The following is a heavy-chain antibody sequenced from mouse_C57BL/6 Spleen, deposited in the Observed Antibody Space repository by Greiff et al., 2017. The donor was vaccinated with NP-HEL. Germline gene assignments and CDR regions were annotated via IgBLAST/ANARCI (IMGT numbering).Heavy chain of an antibody. V-gene: IGHV1-82*01. CDR2: IYPGDGDT. J-gene: IGHJ4*01. Sequence: QVQLQQSGPELVKPGASVKISCKASGYAFSSSWMNWVKQRPGKGLEWIGRIYPGDGDTNYNGKFKGKATLTADKSSSTAYMQRSSLTSEDSAVYFCARSLLHAMDYWGQGTSVTVSS. CDR3: ARSLLHAMDY. CDR1: GYAFSSSW. D-gene: IGHD2-10*01.